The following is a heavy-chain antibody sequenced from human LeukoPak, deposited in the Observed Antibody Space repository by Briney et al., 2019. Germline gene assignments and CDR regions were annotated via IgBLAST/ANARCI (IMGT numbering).Heavy chain of an antibody. J-gene: IGHJ4*02. D-gene: IGHD2-21*02. V-gene: IGHV3-23*01. Sequence: SSSSYSWGWIRQPPGKGLEWVSTTSGSGGSTYYADSVKGRFTISRDNSKNTLYLQMNSLRAEDTAVYYCAKEPLYCGGDCYEPFDYWGQGTLVTVSS. CDR1: SSSSYS. CDR3: AKEPLYCGGDCYEPFDY. CDR2: TSGSGGST.